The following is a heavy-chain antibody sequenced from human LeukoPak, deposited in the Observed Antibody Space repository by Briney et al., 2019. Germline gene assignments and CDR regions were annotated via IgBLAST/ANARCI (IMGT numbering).Heavy chain of an antibody. D-gene: IGHD4-17*01. CDR2: INTNTGNP. Sequence: ASVKVSCKASGYTFTSYAMNWVRQAPGQGLEWMGWINTNTGNPTYAQGFTGRFVFSLDTSVSTAYLQISSLKAVDTAVYYCASPSGDYGDYAIDYWGQGTLVTVSS. J-gene: IGHJ4*02. CDR1: GYTFTSYA. V-gene: IGHV7-4-1*02. CDR3: ASPSGDYGDYAIDY.